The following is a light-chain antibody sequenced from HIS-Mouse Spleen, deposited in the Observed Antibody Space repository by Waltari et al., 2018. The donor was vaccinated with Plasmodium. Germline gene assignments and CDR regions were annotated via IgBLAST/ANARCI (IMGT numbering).Light chain of an antibody. CDR3: CSYAGSYTLV. V-gene: IGLV2-11*01. CDR2: DVT. CDR1: SSDVGGYNY. J-gene: IGLJ2*01. Sequence: QSALTQPRSVSGSPGQSVTISCTGTSSDVGGYNYVSWYHQHPGKAPTLMIYDVTKRPSGLPDAFSGSKSGNTASLTISGLQAEDEADYYCCSYAGSYTLVFGGGTKLTVL.